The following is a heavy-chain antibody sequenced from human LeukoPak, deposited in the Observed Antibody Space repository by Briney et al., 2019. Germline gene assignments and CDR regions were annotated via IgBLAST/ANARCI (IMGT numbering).Heavy chain of an antibody. V-gene: IGHV3-13*01. Sequence: PGGSLRLSCAASGFTFSSYDMHWVRQATGKCLEWVSAIGTAGDTYYPGSVKGRFTISRENAENSLYLQMNSLRAGDTAVYYCARDRTVRGVRYGMDVWGQGTTVTVSS. CDR1: GFTFSSYD. CDR3: ARDRTVRGVRYGMDV. J-gene: IGHJ6*02. CDR2: IGTAGDT. D-gene: IGHD3-10*01.